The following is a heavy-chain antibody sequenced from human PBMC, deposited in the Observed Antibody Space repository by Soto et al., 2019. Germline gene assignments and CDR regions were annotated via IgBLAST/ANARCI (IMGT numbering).Heavy chain of an antibody. CDR1: GLTFSKFE. CDR2: ISSDGATI. V-gene: IGHV3-48*03. CDR3: VRVGIVARPY. J-gene: IGHJ4*02. Sequence: PGGSLRLSCEVSGLTFSKFEMTWVRQAPGKGLEWVSSISSDGATIYYADSVKGRFTISRDNGKNSLYLQMNSLKGEDTATYYCVRVGIVARPYWGQGTPVTVSS. D-gene: IGHD5-12*01.